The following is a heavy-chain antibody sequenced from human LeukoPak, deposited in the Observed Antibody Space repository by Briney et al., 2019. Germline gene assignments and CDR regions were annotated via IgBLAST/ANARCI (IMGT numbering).Heavy chain of an antibody. CDR3: ARAGYSSSWYNY. D-gene: IGHD6-13*01. CDR1: GYTFTSYD. Sequence: ASVKVSCKASGYTFTSYDINWVRQATGQGLEWMGWMKPNSGNTGYAQKFQGRVTMTRNTSISTAYMELSSLRSEDTAVYYCARAGYSSSWYNYWGQGTLVTVSS. CDR2: MKPNSGNT. V-gene: IGHV1-8*01. J-gene: IGHJ4*02.